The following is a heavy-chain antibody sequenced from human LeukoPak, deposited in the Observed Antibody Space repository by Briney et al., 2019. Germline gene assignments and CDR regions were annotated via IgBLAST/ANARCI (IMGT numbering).Heavy chain of an antibody. CDR1: GGTFSSYA. CDR2: IIPIFGTA. J-gene: IGHJ3*02. D-gene: IGHD3-10*01. V-gene: IGHV1-69*13. CDR3: ARVPTTTMVRGVIINLGAFDI. Sequence: SVKVSCKASGGTFSSYAISWVRQAPGQGLEWMGGIIPIFGTANYAQKFQGRVTITADESTSTAYMELISLRSEDTAVYYCARVPTTTMVRGVIINLGAFDIWGQGTMVTVSS.